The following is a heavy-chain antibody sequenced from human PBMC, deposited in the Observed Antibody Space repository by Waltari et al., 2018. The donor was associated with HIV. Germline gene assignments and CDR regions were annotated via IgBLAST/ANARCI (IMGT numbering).Heavy chain of an antibody. CDR3: ARSRPSSIAAALDY. Sequence: EVQLVESGGGLIQPGGSLRLSCAASGFTVSSNYMSWVRQAPGKGLEWVSVIYSGGSTYYADSVKGRFTISRDNSKNTLYLQMNSLRAEDTAVYYCARSRPSSIAAALDYWGQGTLVTVSS. CDR1: GFTVSSNY. CDR2: IYSGGST. V-gene: IGHV3-53*01. J-gene: IGHJ4*02. D-gene: IGHD6-13*01.